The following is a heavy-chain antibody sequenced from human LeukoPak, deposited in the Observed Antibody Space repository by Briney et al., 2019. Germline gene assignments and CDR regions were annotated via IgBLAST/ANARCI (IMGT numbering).Heavy chain of an antibody. CDR2: INPSSGST. Sequence: ASVKVSCKGSGYTFTDYYMHWVRQAPGQGLEWVGIINPSSGSTTYAQKFQGRVTMTRDTSTSTVYMELSSQRSEDTAVYYCARGYYHSGSWGQGTLVTVSS. V-gene: IGHV1-46*01. J-gene: IGHJ4*02. CDR1: GYTFTDYY. D-gene: IGHD3-10*01. CDR3: ARGYYHSGS.